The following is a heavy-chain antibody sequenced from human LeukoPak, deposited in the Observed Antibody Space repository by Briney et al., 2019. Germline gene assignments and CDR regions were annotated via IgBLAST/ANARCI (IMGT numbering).Heavy chain of an antibody. CDR1: GYAFSNYG. D-gene: IGHD3-16*01. CDR2: ISTFNGNT. CDR3: ARRHLIGNGYFDH. Sequence: ASVKVSCKASGYAFSNYGISWARQAPGQGLEWLGWISTFNGNTNYAQKFQDRVTMTTDTSTNTAYLELRSLRSDDTAVYYCARRHLIGNGYFDHWGQGTLITVSS. J-gene: IGHJ4*02. V-gene: IGHV1-18*01.